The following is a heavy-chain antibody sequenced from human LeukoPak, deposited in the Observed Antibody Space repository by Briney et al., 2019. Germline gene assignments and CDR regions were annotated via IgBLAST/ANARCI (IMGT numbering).Heavy chain of an antibody. V-gene: IGHV1-69*13. CDR2: IIPIFGTA. CDR3: ASHPLRYFDWLSDYYFDY. Sequence: GASVTVSCTASGGTFSIYAISWVRQAPGQGLEWMGGIIPIFGTANYAQKFQGRVTITADESTSTAYMELSSLRSEDTAVYYCASHPLRYFDWLSDYYFDYWGQGTLVTVSS. D-gene: IGHD3-9*01. CDR1: GGTFSIYA. J-gene: IGHJ4*02.